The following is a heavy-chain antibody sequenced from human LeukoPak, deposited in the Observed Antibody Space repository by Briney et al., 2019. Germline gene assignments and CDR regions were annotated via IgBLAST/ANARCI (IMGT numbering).Heavy chain of an antibody. CDR3: ATIAVAGTIGDY. D-gene: IGHD6-19*01. Sequence: KPSETLSLTCTVSGASISSYYWSWIRQPAGKGLEWIGRIYTSGSTNYNPSLKRRVTISVDKSKNQFSLKLSSVTAADTAVYYCATIAVAGTIGDYWGQGTLVTVSS. J-gene: IGHJ4*02. V-gene: IGHV4-4*07. CDR1: GASISSYY. CDR2: IYTSGST.